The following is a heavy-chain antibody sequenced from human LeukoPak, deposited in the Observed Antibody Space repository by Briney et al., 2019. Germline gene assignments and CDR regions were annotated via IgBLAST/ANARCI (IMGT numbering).Heavy chain of an antibody. CDR1: GFTFSSYA. CDR3: AKDQRSGSYYHLFDY. J-gene: IGHJ4*02. Sequence: PGGSLRLSCSASGFTFSSYAMSWVRQAPGKGLEWVSAISGSGGSTYYADSVKGRFTISRDNSKNTLYLQMNSLRAEDTAVYYCAKDQRSGSYYHLFDYWGQGTLVTVSS. V-gene: IGHV3-23*01. D-gene: IGHD1-26*01. CDR2: ISGSGGST.